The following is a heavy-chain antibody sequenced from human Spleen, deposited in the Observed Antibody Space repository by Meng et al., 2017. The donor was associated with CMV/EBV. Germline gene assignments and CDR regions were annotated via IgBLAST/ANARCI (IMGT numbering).Heavy chain of an antibody. V-gene: IGHV4-34*01. CDR2: INHSGDT. J-gene: IGHJ4*02. D-gene: IGHD1-26*01. CDR3: ASRRSWEGDFDY. Sequence: LTGAVTGGSRYGYYWGWVRQSPGRRLEWIGEINHSGDTKYNPSLNSRVTISVDTSKFQFSLRLRPVTAADTAVYYCASRRSWEGDFDYWGQGILVTVSS. CDR1: GGSRYGYY.